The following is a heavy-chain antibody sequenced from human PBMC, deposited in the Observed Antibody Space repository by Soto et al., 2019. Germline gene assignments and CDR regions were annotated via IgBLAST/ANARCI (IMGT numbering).Heavy chain of an antibody. CDR3: ARGRTGDFWGPYAFDI. V-gene: IGHV3-74*01. CDR1: GFTFSSYW. J-gene: IGHJ3*02. CDR2: INSDGSST. D-gene: IGHD3-3*01. Sequence: LSLTCAASGFTFSSYWMHWVRQAPWKRLVWVSRINSDGSSTSYADSVKGRFTISRDNAKNTLYLQMNSLRAEDTAVYYCARGRTGDFWGPYAFDIWGQGTMVTVSS.